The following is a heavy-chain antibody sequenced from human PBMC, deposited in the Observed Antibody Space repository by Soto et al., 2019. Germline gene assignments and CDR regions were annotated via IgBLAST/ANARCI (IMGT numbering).Heavy chain of an antibody. V-gene: IGHV4-34*01. CDR2: INHSGST. J-gene: IGHJ4*02. Sequence: QVQLQQWGAGLLKPSETLSLTCAVYGGSFSGYYWSWIRQPPGKGLEWIGEINHSGSTNYNPSLKSRVTISVDTSKNQCCLKLSSVTAADTAVYYCAREYGGNSGTFDYWGQGTLVTVSS. D-gene: IGHD2-21*02. CDR1: GGSFSGYY. CDR3: AREYGGNSGTFDY.